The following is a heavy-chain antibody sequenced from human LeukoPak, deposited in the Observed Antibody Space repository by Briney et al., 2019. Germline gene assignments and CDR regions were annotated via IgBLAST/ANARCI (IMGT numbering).Heavy chain of an antibody. CDR3: ASSVYQSRVVPVQNAFDI. CDR1: GYTFTSYY. J-gene: IGHJ3*02. CDR2: INPSGGST. Sequence: ASVKVSCKASGYTFTSYYTHWVRQAPGQGLEWMGIINPSGGSTSYAQKFQGRVTMTRDTSTSTVYMELSSLRSEDTAVYYCASSVYQSRVVPVQNAFDIWGQGTMVTVSS. D-gene: IGHD2-2*01. V-gene: IGHV1-46*01.